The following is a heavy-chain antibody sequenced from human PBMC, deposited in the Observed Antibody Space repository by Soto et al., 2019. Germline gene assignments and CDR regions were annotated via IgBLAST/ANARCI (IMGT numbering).Heavy chain of an antibody. CDR3: ARATTVTDY. J-gene: IGHJ4*02. V-gene: IGHV3-72*01. D-gene: IGHD4-17*01. CDR1: GFTFSDHY. CDR2: TRNKANSYTT. Sequence: EVQLVESGGGLVQPGGSLRLSCAASGFTFSDHYMDWVRQAPGKGLEWVGRTRNKANSYTTEYAASVKGRFTISSDDSKSSLYLQMNSLKIEDTAVYYCARATTVTDYWGQGTLVTVSS.